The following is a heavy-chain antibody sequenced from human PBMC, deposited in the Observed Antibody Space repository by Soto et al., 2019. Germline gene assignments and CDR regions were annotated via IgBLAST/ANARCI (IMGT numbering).Heavy chain of an antibody. CDR1: GGSFIGYY. Sequence: SETLSLTCAVSGGSFIGYYCICIRHAPWKRREWIGDINHSGSTNSNPSLKTRVSISLDTPKNQISPKLSSVAAADTAVYYCARGNDYRYSGSWGQGTLVTVSS. CDR2: INHSGST. CDR3: ARGNDYRYSGS. J-gene: IGHJ4*02. V-gene: IGHV4-34*01. D-gene: IGHD1-26*01.